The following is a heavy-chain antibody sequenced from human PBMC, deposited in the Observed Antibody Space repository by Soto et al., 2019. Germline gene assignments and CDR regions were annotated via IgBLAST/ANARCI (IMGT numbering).Heavy chain of an antibody. D-gene: IGHD4-17*01. CDR2: ISYDGSNK. V-gene: IGHV3-30*18. CDR1: GFTFSSYG. J-gene: IGHJ3*02. Sequence: QVQLVESGGGVVQPGRSLRLSCAASGFTFSSYGMHWVRQAPGTGLEWVAVISYDGSNKYYADSVKGRFTISRDNSKNTLYLQMNSLRAEDTAVYYCAKVDGYDYGDSDAFDIWGQGTMVTVSS. CDR3: AKVDGYDYGDSDAFDI.